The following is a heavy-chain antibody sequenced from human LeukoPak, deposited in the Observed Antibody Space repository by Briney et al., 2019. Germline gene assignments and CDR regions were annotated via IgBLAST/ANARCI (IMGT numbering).Heavy chain of an antibody. CDR1: GYTFTSYG. CDR2: MNPNSGNT. J-gene: IGHJ4*02. Sequence: ASVKVSCKASGYTFTSYGISWVRQAPGQGLEWMGWMNPNSGNTGYAQKFQGRVTMTRNTSISTAYMELSSLRSEDTAVYYCARGDWELPYYFDYWGQGTLVTVSS. V-gene: IGHV1-8*02. CDR3: ARGDWELPYYFDY. D-gene: IGHD1-26*01.